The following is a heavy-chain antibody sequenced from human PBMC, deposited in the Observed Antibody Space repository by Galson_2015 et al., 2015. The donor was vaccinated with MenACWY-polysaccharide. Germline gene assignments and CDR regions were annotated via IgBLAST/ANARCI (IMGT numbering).Heavy chain of an antibody. Sequence: SLRLSCAASGFTFSIYSINWVRRAPGKGLEWVSYISSSSGSIYYADSVKGRFTVSRDNAENSASLQMNSLRAEDTAVYYCTRVGTSGWTPDYWGQGTLVTVSS. CDR3: TRVGTSGWTPDY. D-gene: IGHD6-19*01. V-gene: IGHV3-48*01. CDR1: GFTFSIYS. J-gene: IGHJ4*02. CDR2: ISSSSGSI.